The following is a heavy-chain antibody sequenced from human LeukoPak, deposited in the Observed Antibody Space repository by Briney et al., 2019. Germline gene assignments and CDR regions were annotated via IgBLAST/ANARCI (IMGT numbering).Heavy chain of an antibody. V-gene: IGHV1-2*06. CDR1: GSTFIGYY. CDR3: ARSLLGWELEDH. CDR2: INPDSGDT. J-gene: IGHJ4*02. D-gene: IGHD3-10*01. Sequence: ASVKVSCKASGSTFIGYYMHWVRQAPGQGLEWMGRINPDSGDTNYAQRFHGRVTMTRDTSNSTAYMELSRLRSDDTAVYYCARSLLGWELEDHWGQRTLVTVSS.